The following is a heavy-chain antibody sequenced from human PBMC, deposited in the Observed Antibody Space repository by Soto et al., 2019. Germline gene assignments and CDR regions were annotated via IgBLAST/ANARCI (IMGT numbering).Heavy chain of an antibody. Sequence: ASVKVSCKASGYTFTSYYVHGVRQAPGQGLEWMGITIPSGGSTSYAQKFQGRVTMTRDTSTSTAYMELSSLRSEDTAVYYCARDRWYSSGWYGDFDYWGQGTLVTVSS. D-gene: IGHD6-19*01. J-gene: IGHJ4*02. CDR3: ARDRWYSSGWYGDFDY. CDR2: TIPSGGST. V-gene: IGHV1-46*01. CDR1: GYTFTSYY.